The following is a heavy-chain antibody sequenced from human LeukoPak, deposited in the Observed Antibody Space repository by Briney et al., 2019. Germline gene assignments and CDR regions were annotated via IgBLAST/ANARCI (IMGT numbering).Heavy chain of an antibody. CDR1: GYSFTSYD. V-gene: IGHV1-8*01. D-gene: IGHD7-27*01. J-gene: IGHJ4*02. Sequence: ASVKVSCKASGYSFTSYDINWVRQASGQGLEWMGWMDPNSDNTGYAQKFQGRVTMTRDTSISTAYMELSRLRSDDTAVYYCARARALTGDYFDYWGQGTLVTVSS. CDR2: MDPNSDNT. CDR3: ARARALTGDYFDY.